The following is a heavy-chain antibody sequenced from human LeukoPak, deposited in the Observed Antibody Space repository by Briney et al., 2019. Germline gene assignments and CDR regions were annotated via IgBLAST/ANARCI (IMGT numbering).Heavy chain of an antibody. CDR1: GGSISSGDYY. CDR2: IYYSGST. Sequence: SETLSLTCTVSGGSISSGDYYWSWIRQPPGKGLEWIGYIYYSGSTYYNPSLKSRVTISVDTSKNQFSLKLSSVTAAGTAVYYCARGVSPIFASWWFDPWGQGTLVTVSS. V-gene: IGHV4-30-4*08. D-gene: IGHD6-13*01. CDR3: ARGVSPIFASWWFDP. J-gene: IGHJ5*02.